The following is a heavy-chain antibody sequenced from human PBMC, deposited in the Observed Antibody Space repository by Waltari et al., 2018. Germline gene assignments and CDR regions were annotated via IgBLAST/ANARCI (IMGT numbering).Heavy chain of an antibody. CDR2: INAGNGNT. CDR3: ATSSGYYYVLY. Sequence: QVQLVQSGAEVKKPGASVKVSCKASGYTFTSYAMHWVRQAPGQRLEWMGWINAGNGNTKYSQKFQGRGTITRDTSASTAYMELSSLRSEDTAVYYCATSSGYYYVLYWGQGTLVTVSS. V-gene: IGHV1-3*01. J-gene: IGHJ4*02. CDR1: GYTFTSYA. D-gene: IGHD3-22*01.